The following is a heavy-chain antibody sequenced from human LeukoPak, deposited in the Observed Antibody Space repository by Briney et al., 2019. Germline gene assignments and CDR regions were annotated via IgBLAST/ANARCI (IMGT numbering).Heavy chain of an antibody. J-gene: IGHJ4*02. V-gene: IGHV3-7*01. Sequence: PGGSLRLSCAASGFTFSSYWMSWVRQAPGKGLEWVANIKKDGSEKYYVDSVKGRFTISRDNAKTSLYLQMNSLRAEDTAVYYCARNLIAAAGTGDYWGQGTLVTVSS. CDR2: IKKDGSEK. CDR1: GFTFSSYW. D-gene: IGHD6-13*01. CDR3: ARNLIAAAGTGDY.